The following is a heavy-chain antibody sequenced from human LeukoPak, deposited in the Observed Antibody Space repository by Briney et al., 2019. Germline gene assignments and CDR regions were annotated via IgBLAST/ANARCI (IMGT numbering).Heavy chain of an antibody. V-gene: IGHV3-48*03. CDR3: ARVIGWSLFDC. CDR1: GFTFSSYE. Sequence: PGGSLRLSCAASGFTFSSYEMNWVRQAPGKGLEWVSYISSSGSTIYYADSVKGRFTISRDNAKNSVYLQMNSLKTEDTAVYYCARVIGWSLFDCWGQGTLVTVSS. CDR2: ISSSGSTI. J-gene: IGHJ4*02. D-gene: IGHD2-15*01.